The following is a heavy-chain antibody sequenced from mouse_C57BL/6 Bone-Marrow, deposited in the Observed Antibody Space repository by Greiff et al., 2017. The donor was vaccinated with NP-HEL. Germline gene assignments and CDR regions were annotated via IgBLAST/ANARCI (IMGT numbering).Heavy chain of an antibody. D-gene: IGHD2-3*01. Sequence: EVQLQQSGPVLVKPGASVKMSCKASGYTFTDYYMNWVKQSHGKSLEWIGVINPYNGGTSYNQKFKGKATLTVDKSSSTAYMELNSLTSEDSAVYYCARHSATMVLQWLLLAWFAYWGQGTLVTVSA. V-gene: IGHV1-19*01. CDR2: INPYNGGT. J-gene: IGHJ3*01. CDR3: ARHSATMVLQWLLLAWFAY. CDR1: GYTFTDYY.